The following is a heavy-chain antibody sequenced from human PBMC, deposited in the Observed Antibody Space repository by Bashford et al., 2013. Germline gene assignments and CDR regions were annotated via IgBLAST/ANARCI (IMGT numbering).Heavy chain of an antibody. Sequence: VASVKVSCKASGYTFTGYYMHWVRQAPGQGLEWMGWINPNSGGTNYAQKFQGWVTMTRDTSISTAYMELSRLRSDDTAVYYCARGPLSSSISWAVAGTDYYYGMD. CDR2: INPNSGGT. CDR1: GYTFTGYY. J-gene: IGHJ6*01. D-gene: IGHD6-19*01. CDR3: ARGPLSSSISWAVAGTDYYYGMD. V-gene: IGHV1-2*04.